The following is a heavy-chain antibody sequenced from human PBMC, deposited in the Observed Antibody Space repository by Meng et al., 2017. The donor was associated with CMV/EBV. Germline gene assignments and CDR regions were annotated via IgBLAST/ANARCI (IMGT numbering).Heavy chain of an antibody. Sequence: GESLKISCAASGFTFSSYGMHWVRQAPGKGLEWVAFIRYDGSNKYYADSVKGRFTISRDNAKNSLYLQMNSLRAEDTAVYYCARRYLRDIVVVTHYYYGMDVWGQGTTVTVSS. D-gene: IGHD2-2*01. J-gene: IGHJ6*02. CDR3: ARRYLRDIVVVTHYYYGMDV. V-gene: IGHV3-30*02. CDR2: IRYDGSNK. CDR1: GFTFSSYG.